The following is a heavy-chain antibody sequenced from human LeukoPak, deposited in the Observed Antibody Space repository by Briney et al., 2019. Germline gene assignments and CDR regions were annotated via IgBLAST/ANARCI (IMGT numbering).Heavy chain of an antibody. CDR2: IYHIGRT. D-gene: IGHD3-16*01. Sequence: PETLSLTCTVSGYSLSSGYSWGWIRQPQGKGLGWIEIIYHIGRTYYNPSLKRRVTPAVDTSKNLFSLKLSSVTAADTAVYNFARGELRLGELEVWGQGTLVTVSS. V-gene: IGHV4-38-2*02. CDR3: ARGELRLGELEV. J-gene: IGHJ4*02. CDR1: GYSLSSGYS.